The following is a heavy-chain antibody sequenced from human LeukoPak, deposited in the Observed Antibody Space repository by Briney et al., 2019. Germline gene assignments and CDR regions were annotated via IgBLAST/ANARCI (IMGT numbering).Heavy chain of an antibody. CDR1: GGSFSGYY. CDR2: IYYSGTT. J-gene: IGHJ5*02. V-gene: IGHV4-34*01. D-gene: IGHD5-18*01. CDR3: AKGAGGFSYYNWFDP. Sequence: SETLSLTCAVYGGSFSGYYWSWIRQPPGKGLEWIGSIYYSGTTHYNPSLESRVTISVDTSKNQFSLKLASVTAADTAIYYCAKGAGGFSYYNWFDPWGQGTLVTVSS.